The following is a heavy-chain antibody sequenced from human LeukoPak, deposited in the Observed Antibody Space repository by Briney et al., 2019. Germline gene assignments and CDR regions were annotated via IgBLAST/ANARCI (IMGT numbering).Heavy chain of an antibody. Sequence: SQTLSLTCAVSGGSISSGGYSWSWIRQPPGKGLEWIGYIYHSGSTYYNPSLKSRVTISVDRSKNQFSLKLSSVTAADTALYYCARERPWYSGSYLEYWGQGTLVTVSS. CDR1: GGSISSGGYS. V-gene: IGHV4-30-2*01. CDR2: IYHSGST. CDR3: ARERPWYSGSYLEY. J-gene: IGHJ4*02. D-gene: IGHD1-26*01.